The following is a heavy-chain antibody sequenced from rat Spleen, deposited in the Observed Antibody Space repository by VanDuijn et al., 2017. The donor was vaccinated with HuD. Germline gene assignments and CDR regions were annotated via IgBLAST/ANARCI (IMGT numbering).Heavy chain of an antibody. CDR1: GFTFSNYD. Sequence: EVQLVESGGALVQPGRSLKLSCAASGFTFSNYDMAWVRQDSTKGLEWVASISPGGGSTYYRDSVKGRLSISRANAKSTLNLQMDSLRSEDTATYYCARRHYGYTDYFDYWGKGVMVTVSS. J-gene: IGHJ2*01. V-gene: IGHV5-25*01. D-gene: IGHD1-9*01. CDR2: ISPGGGST. CDR3: ARRHYGYTDYFDY.